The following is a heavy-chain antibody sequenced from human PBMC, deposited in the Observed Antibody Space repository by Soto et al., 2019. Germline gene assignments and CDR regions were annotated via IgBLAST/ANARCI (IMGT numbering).Heavy chain of an antibody. CDR3: ARVYYDSSGYYPFDY. D-gene: IGHD3-22*01. V-gene: IGHV4-31*03. CDR2: IYYSGST. CDR1: GGSISSGGYC. Sequence: SETLSLTCTVSGGSISSGGYCWSWIRQHPGKGLEWIGYIYYSGSTYYNPSLKSRVTISVDTSKNQFSLKLGSVTAADTAVYYCARVYYDSSGYYPFDYWGQGTLVTVSS. J-gene: IGHJ4*02.